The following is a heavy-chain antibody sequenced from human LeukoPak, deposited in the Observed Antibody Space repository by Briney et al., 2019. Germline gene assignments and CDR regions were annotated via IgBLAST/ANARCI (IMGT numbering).Heavy chain of an antibody. CDR1: GFTVSSNY. CDR3: ARDPRNVGLAP. J-gene: IGHJ5*02. Sequence: GRSLRLSCAASGFTVSSNYMSWVRQAPGKGLVWVSRISSDGSSTNYADSVKGRFTISRDNAKNTLYLQMNSLRVEDTAVYYCARDPRNVGLAPWGQGTLVTVSS. CDR2: ISSDGSST. D-gene: IGHD2-15*01. V-gene: IGHV3-74*01.